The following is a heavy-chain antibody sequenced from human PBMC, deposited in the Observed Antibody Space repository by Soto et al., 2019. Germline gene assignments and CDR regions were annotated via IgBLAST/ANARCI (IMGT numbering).Heavy chain of an antibody. J-gene: IGHJ5*02. CDR1: GFTFSSYG. CDR2: ISYDGSNK. Sequence: GSLRLACAASGFTFSSYGMHWVRQAPGKGLEWVAVISYDGSNKYYADSVKGRFTISRDNSKNTLYLQMNSLRAEDTDVYYCAKDVHSSSWAWFDPWGQGTLVTVYS. D-gene: IGHD6-13*01. CDR3: AKDVHSSSWAWFDP. V-gene: IGHV3-30*18.